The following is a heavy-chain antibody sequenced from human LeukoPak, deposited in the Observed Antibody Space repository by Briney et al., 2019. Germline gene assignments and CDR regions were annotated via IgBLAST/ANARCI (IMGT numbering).Heavy chain of an antibody. CDR2: ISWNSGSI. J-gene: IGHJ5*02. CDR1: GFTFDDYA. CDR3: ARGRRNWLVVASLSGWFDP. V-gene: IGHV3-9*01. D-gene: IGHD2-15*01. Sequence: TGGSLRLSCAASGFTFDDYAMHWVRQAPGKGLEWVSGISWNSGSIGYADSVKGRFTISRDNAKNSLYLQMNSLRSEDTAVYYCARGRRNWLVVASLSGWFDPWGQGTLVTVSS.